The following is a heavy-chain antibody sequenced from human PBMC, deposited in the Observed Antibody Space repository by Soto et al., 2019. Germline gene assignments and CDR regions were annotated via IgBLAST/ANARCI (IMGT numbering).Heavy chain of an antibody. V-gene: IGHV4-4*02. Sequence: SEPQPLTCAVSGGYISSTNLCSWVRKPPGKGLEWIGEIYHTGSTTFNPSLKSRVTISVDKSKNHFSLKVSSVTAADTAVYFCARSPRSISTGGIDFWGQGILVTVSS. J-gene: IGHJ4*01. CDR3: ARSPRSISTGGIDF. D-gene: IGHD1-1*01. CDR2: IYHTGST. CDR1: GGYISSTNL.